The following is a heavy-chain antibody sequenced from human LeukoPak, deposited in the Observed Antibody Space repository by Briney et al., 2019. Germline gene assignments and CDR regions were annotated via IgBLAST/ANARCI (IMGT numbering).Heavy chain of an antibody. V-gene: IGHV1-2*02. D-gene: IGHD5-18*01. J-gene: IGHJ6*03. Sequence: ASVKVSCKASGYTFTGYYMHWVRQALGQGLEWMGWINPNSGGTYYAQKFQGRVTMTRDTSISTDYMELSRLRSDDTAVYYCARDLRGYSYGYHYYYFMDVWGKGTTVTVSS. CDR2: INPNSGGT. CDR1: GYTFTGYY. CDR3: ARDLRGYSYGYHYYYFMDV.